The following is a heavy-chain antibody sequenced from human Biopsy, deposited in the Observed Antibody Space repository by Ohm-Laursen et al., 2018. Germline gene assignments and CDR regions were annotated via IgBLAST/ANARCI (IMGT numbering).Heavy chain of an antibody. V-gene: IGHV1-2*02. CDR3: ARVREGGLLDY. J-gene: IGHJ4*02. CDR2: INPHSGTT. CDR1: GYTFTGQY. Sequence: GASVKVSCKASGYTFTGQYLHWVRQVPGQGLEWMGWINPHSGTTKFAQDFQGRVTMTRDTSANTAYMELRSLRSDDTAVYFCARVREGGLLDYWGQGILVTVSS. D-gene: IGHD3-16*01.